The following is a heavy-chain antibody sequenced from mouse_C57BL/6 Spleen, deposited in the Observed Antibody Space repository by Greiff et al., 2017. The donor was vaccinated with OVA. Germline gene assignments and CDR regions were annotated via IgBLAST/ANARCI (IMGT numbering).Heavy chain of an antibody. CDR1: GYTFTDYN. D-gene: IGHD1-1*01. CDR2: INPNNGGT. J-gene: IGHJ2*01. CDR3: AREPSYYDFDY. Sequence: VHVKQSGPELVKPGASVKMSCKASGYTFTDYNMHWVKQSHGKSLEWIGYINPNNGGTSYNQKFKGKATLTVNKSSSTAYMELRSLTSEDSAVYYCAREPSYYDFDYWGQGTTLTVSS. V-gene: IGHV1-22*01.